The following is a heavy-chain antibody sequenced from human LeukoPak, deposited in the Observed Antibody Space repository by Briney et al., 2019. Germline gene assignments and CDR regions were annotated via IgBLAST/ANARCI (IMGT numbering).Heavy chain of an antibody. D-gene: IGHD2-2*01. CDR2: INPNSGGT. Sequence: ASVKVSCKASGYTFTGYYMHWVRQAPGQGLEWMGWINPNSGGTNYARKFQGRVTMTRDTSISTAYMELSRLRSDDTAVYYCARDGDSDIVVVPAAKAGFDYWGQGTLVTVSS. CDR1: GYTFTGYY. V-gene: IGHV1-2*02. CDR3: ARDGDSDIVVVPAAKAGFDY. J-gene: IGHJ4*02.